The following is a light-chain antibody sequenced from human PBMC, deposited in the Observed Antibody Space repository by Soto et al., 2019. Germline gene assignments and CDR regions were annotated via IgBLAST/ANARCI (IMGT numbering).Light chain of an antibody. J-gene: IGKJ1*01. CDR2: EAS. V-gene: IGKV1-5*03. CDR1: QSISSW. Sequence: DIKMTQSPSTLSASVGDRVTITCRASQSISSWLAWYQQKPGKAPKLLIHEASSSEIGVPPRFSGSGFGTEFVLTISGLQPDDFATYYCQYYKESSTFGQGTRLEIK. CDR3: QYYKESST.